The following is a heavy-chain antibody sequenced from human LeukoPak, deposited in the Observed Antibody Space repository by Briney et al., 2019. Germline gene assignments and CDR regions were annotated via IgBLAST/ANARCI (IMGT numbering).Heavy chain of an antibody. CDR3: ASYQEDIVVVPAALDY. CDR2: IIPIFGTA. Sequence: SVKVSCKXSGGTFSSYAISWVRQAPGQGLEWMGGIIPIFGTANYAQKFQGRVTITADESTSTAYMELSSLRSEDTAVYYCASYQEDIVVVPAALDYWGQGTLVTVSS. D-gene: IGHD2-2*01. CDR1: GGTFSSYA. V-gene: IGHV1-69*13. J-gene: IGHJ4*02.